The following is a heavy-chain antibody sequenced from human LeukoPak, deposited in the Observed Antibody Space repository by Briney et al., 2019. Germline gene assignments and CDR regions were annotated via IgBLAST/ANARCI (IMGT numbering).Heavy chain of an antibody. V-gene: IGHV4-30-2*01. CDR2: IYHSGST. J-gene: IGHJ4*02. CDR3: ARDACSGGSCYFIH. Sequence: SQTLSLTCAVSGGSISSGGYSWSWIRQPPGKGLEWIGYIYHSGSTYYNPSLKSRVTISVDRSKNQFSLKLSSVTAADTAVHYCARDACSGGSCYFIHWGQGTLVTVSS. CDR1: GGSISSGGYS. D-gene: IGHD2-15*01.